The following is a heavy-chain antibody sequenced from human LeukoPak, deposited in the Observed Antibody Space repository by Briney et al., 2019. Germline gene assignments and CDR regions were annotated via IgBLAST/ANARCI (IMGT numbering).Heavy chain of an antibody. Sequence: GGSLRLSCAASGFTFVNYAMSWVRQAPGKGLEWVASIRQDGGEKSYVDSVKGRFTISRDNTKSSLYLQVNSLRAEDTAVYYCARDGTAAGLYFDLWGQGTLVTVSS. CDR1: GFTFVNYA. CDR3: ARDGTAAGLYFDL. CDR2: IRQDGGEK. J-gene: IGHJ4*01. V-gene: IGHV3-7*01. D-gene: IGHD6-13*01.